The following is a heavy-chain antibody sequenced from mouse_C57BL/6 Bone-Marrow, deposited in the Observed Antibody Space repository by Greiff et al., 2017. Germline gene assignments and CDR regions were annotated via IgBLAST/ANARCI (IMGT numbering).Heavy chain of an antibody. V-gene: IGHV1-55*01. CDR3: ARLDGYYFYAMDY. CDR1: GYTFTSYW. J-gene: IGHJ4*01. CDR2: IYPGSGST. D-gene: IGHD2-3*01. Sequence: QVQLQQPGAELVKPGASVKMSCKASGYTFTSYWITWVKQRPGQGLEWIGDIYPGSGSTNYTEKFKSKATLTVDTSSSTAYMQLSSLTSEDSAVYYCARLDGYYFYAMDYWGQGTSVTVSS.